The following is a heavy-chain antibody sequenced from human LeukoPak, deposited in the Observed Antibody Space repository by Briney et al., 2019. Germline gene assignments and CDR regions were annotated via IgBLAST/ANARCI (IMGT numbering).Heavy chain of an antibody. CDR1: GYTFTSYG. CDR2: ISAYNGNT. CDR3: ARDWYYYDSYGDYVFDY. D-gene: IGHD3-22*01. Sequence: ASVKVSCKASGYTFTSYGISWVRQAPGQGLEWMGWISAYNGNTNYAQKLQGRVTTTTDTSTSTAYMELRSLRSDDTAVYYCARDWYYYDSYGDYVFDYWGQGTLVTVSS. J-gene: IGHJ4*02. V-gene: IGHV1-18*01.